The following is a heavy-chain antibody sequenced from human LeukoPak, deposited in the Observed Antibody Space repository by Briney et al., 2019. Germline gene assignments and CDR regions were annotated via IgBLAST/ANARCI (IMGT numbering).Heavy chain of an antibody. CDR1: GFSFSTYW. CDR3: XXXAXVSAVYXYXXMXV. V-gene: IGHV3-7*01. Sequence: GGSLRLSCAASGFSFSTYWMSWVRQAPGKGLEWVASIKQDGSEKYFVDSVKGRFTISRDNAKNSLYLQMNSLRVEGTAVYYXXXXAXVSAVYXYXXMXVWGKGXTVTVSS. D-gene: IGHD4-11*01. J-gene: IGHJ6*03. CDR2: IKQDGSEK.